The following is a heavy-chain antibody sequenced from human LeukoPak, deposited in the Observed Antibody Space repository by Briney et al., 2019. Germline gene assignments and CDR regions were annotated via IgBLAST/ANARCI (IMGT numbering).Heavy chain of an antibody. CDR2: INTNTGNP. CDR1: GYTFTSYA. V-gene: IGHV7-4-1*02. CDR3: ARDRLLANFGIAARPQFDY. Sequence: ASVKVSCKASGYTFTSYAMNWVRQAPGQGLEWMGWINTNTGNPTYAQGFTGRFVFSLDTSVSTAYLQISSLKAEDTAVYYCARDRLLANFGIAARPQFDYWGQGTLVTVSS. J-gene: IGHJ4*02. D-gene: IGHD6-6*01.